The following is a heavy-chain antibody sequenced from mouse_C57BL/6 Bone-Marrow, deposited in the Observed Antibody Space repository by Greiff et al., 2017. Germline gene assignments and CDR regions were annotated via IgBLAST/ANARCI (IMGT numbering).Heavy chain of an antibody. V-gene: IGHV1-9*01. CDR3: ARRGGSAGYEGYIDY. J-gene: IGHJ2*01. CDR2: ILPGSGSI. D-gene: IGHD3-2*02. Sequence: QVQLQQSGAELMKPGASVKLSCKATGYTFTGYWIEWVKQTPGHGLEWIGEILPGSGSINYNDKFKGKATFTADTSSNTAYMQLSSLSTEDSAIYDWARRGGSAGYEGYIDYWGQGTTLTVSS. CDR1: GYTFTGYW.